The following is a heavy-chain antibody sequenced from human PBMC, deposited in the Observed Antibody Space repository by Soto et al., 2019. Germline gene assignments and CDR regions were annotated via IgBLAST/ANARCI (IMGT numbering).Heavy chain of an antibody. CDR3: ARETGNGRLGGGGGMDV. CDR1: GGSISSGDYY. Sequence: QVQLQESGPGLVKPSQTLSLTCTVSGGSISSGDYYWSWIRQPPGKGLEWIGYIYYSGSTYYNPSLKSRVTISVDTSKNQFSLKLSSVTAADTAVYYCARETGNGRLGGGGGMDVWGQGTTVTVSS. CDR2: IYYSGST. J-gene: IGHJ6*02. D-gene: IGHD1-1*01. V-gene: IGHV4-30-4*01.